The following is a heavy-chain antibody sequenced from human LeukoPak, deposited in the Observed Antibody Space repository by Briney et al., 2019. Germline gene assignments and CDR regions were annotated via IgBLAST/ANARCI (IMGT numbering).Heavy chain of an antibody. CDR1: GFNFRAYT. CDR2: VNPSHAYQ. CDR3: ARDRDYYDFNSFSPDAFDI. J-gene: IGHJ3*02. D-gene: IGHD3-22*01. V-gene: IGHV3-21*06. Sequence: GGSLRLSCAASGFNFRAYTMNWVRQAPGKGLEWVSSVNPSHAYQFYADSVRGRFTISRDNVKTSLFMQMDSLRAEDTAVYYCARDRDYYDFNSFSPDAFDIWGQGTMVTVSS.